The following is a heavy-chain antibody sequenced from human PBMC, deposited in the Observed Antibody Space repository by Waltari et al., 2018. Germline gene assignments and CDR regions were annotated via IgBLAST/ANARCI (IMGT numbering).Heavy chain of an antibody. J-gene: IGHJ4*02. D-gene: IGHD6-6*01. CDR1: VAPFSSYP. Sequence: QVQLVQSGAAVQKPGSSVKVSCTASVAPFSSYPISWVRQAPGQGLEWMGGIIPILGIANYAQKFQGRVTITADKSTSTAYMELSSLRSEDTAVYYCARTIAARYFDYWGQGTLVTVSS. V-gene: IGHV1-69*10. CDR2: IIPILGIA. CDR3: ARTIAARYFDY.